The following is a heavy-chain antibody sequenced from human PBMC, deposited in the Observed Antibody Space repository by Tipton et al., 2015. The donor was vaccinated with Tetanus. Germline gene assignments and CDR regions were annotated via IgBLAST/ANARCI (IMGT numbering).Heavy chain of an antibody. Sequence: GSLRLSCAASGFTFSNYAMAWVRQAPGKGLEWVSGISVRGSRTYNADPVKGRFSISRDNSKNTVYLQMNSLRDEDTAVYYCAKDPASRGWFDPWGQGTLVSVSS. CDR1: GFTFSNYA. CDR2: ISVRGSRT. J-gene: IGHJ5*02. V-gene: IGHV3-23*01. CDR3: AKDPASRGWFDP.